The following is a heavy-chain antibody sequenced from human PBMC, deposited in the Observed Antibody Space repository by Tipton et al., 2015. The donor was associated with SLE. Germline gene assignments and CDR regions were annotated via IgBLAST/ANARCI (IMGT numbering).Heavy chain of an antibody. V-gene: IGHV3-21*03. D-gene: IGHD3-22*01. CDR2: ISSSSSYI. Sequence: GSLRLSCAASGFTFSNFAMNWVRQAPGKGLEWVSSISSSSSYIYYADSVKGRFTISRDNAKNSLYLQMNSLRAEDTAVYYCARDSYYYDSSGYFDYWGQGTLVTVSS. CDR3: ARDSYYYDSSGYFDY. CDR1: GFTFSNFA. J-gene: IGHJ4*02.